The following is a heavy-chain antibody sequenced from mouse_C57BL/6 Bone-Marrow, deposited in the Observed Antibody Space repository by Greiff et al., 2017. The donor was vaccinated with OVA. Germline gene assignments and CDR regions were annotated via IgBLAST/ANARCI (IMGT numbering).Heavy chain of an antibody. J-gene: IGHJ2*01. CDR1: GFTFSSYA. Sequence: DVHLVESGGGLVKPGGSLKLSCAASGFTFSSYAMSWVRQTPEKRLEWVATISDGGSYTYYPDNVKGRFTISRDNAKNNLYLQMSHLKSEDTAMYYCARETQHDYWGQGTTLTVSS. V-gene: IGHV5-4*01. CDR3: ARETQHDY. CDR2: ISDGGSYT.